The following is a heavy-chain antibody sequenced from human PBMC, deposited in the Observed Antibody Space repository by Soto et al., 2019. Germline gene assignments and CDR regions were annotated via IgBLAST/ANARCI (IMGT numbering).Heavy chain of an antibody. CDR2: IYYSGST. V-gene: IGHV4-39*01. CDR1: GGSISISSYY. J-gene: IGHJ6*02. CDR3: ARTLYGMDV. Sequence: SETLSLTFTVSGGSISISSYYWGWIRQPPGKGLEWIGSIYYSGSTYYNTSLKSRVTISVDTSKNKLSLKLSSLTAADTAVYYCARTLYGMDVWGQGTTVTVSS.